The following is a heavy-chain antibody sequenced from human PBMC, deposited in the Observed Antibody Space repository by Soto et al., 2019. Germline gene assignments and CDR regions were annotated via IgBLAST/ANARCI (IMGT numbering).Heavy chain of an antibody. D-gene: IGHD3-10*01. J-gene: IGHJ6*03. CDR2: IIPILGIA. V-gene: IGHV1-69*02. Sequence: SVKVSCKASGGTFSSYTISWVRQAPGQGLEWMGRIIPILGIANYAQKFQGRVTITADKSTSTAYMELSSLRSEDTAVYYCARAPRITMVRGAGVYYMDVWGKGTXVTVSS. CDR3: ARAPRITMVRGAGVYYMDV. CDR1: GGTFSSYT.